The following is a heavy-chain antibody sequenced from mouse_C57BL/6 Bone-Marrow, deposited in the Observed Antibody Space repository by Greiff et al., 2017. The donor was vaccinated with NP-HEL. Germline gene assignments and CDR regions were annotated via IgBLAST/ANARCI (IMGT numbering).Heavy chain of an antibody. Sequence: EVMLVESGGDLVKPGGSLKLSCAASGFTFSSYGMSWVRQTPDKRLEWVATISSGGSYTYYPDSVKGRFTISRDNAKNTLYLQMSSLKSEGTAMYYCARHPYWGQGTTLTVSS. CDR3: ARHPY. V-gene: IGHV5-6*01. J-gene: IGHJ2*01. CDR2: ISSGGSYT. CDR1: GFTFSSYG.